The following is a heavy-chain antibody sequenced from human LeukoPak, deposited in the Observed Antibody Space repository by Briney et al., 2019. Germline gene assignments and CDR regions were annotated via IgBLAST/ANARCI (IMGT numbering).Heavy chain of an antibody. CDR3: AKDLELSGNHDTFAI. Sequence: GGSLRLSCAASGFTFSSYAMSWVRQAPGKGLEWVSANCGSGGSTYYADSVKGRFTISRDNSKNTLYLQMNDLRAEDTAVYYCAKDLELSGNHDTFAIWGQGTMVTVSS. CDR2: NCGSGGST. D-gene: IGHD3-10*01. CDR1: GFTFSSYA. J-gene: IGHJ3*02. V-gene: IGHV3-23*01.